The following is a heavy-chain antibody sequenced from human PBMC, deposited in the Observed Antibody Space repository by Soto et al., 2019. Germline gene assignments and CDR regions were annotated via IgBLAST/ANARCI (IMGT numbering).Heavy chain of an antibody. CDR3: ARDKTRLEH. CDR2: ISSGAFTI. CDR1: GFSFSDSY. Sequence: PGVSLRLSCVVSGFSFSDSYMTCVRQIPGKGLEWIASISSGAFTISYAAAVKGRFTISRDDGHNSLFLQMDSLRAEDTALYYCARDKTRLEHWGKGTLVTVSS. V-gene: IGHV3-11*01. J-gene: IGHJ4*02.